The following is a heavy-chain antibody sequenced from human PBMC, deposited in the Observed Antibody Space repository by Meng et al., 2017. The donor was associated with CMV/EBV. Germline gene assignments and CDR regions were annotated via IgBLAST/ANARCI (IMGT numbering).Heavy chain of an antibody. Sequence: SETLSLTCTVSGGSISSYYWSWIRQPPGKGLEGIGYIYYSGSTNYNPSLKSRVTISVDTSKNQFSLKLSSVTAAATAVYYCASVVGDVVVPAATQYYFDYWGQGTLVTVSS. D-gene: IGHD2-2*01. J-gene: IGHJ4*02. CDR2: IYYSGST. CDR1: GGSISSYY. V-gene: IGHV4-59*01. CDR3: ASVVGDVVVPAATQYYFDY.